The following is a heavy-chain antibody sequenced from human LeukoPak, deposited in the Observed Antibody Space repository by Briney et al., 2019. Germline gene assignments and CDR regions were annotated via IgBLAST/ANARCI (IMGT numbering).Heavy chain of an antibody. V-gene: IGHV4-38-2*02. CDR2: IYYSGST. CDR3: ARGLTRGYDFWSGTHYMDV. J-gene: IGHJ6*03. Sequence: PSETLSLTCTVSGYSISSGFYWGWIRQPPGKGLEWIGSIYYSGSTYYNPSLKSRVTISVDTSKNQFSLKLSSVTAADTAVYYCARGLTRGYDFWSGTHYMDVWGKGTTVTVSS. CDR1: GYSISSGFY. D-gene: IGHD3-3*01.